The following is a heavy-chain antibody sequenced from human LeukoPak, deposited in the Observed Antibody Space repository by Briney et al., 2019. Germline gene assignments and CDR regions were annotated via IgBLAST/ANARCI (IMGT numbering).Heavy chain of an antibody. D-gene: IGHD6-6*01. CDR2: IRYDGSNK. V-gene: IGHV3-30*02. Sequence: TGGSLRLSCAASGFTFSSYGMHWVRQAPGKGLEWVAFIRYDGSNKYYADSVKGRFTISRDNSKNTLYLQMNSLRAEDTAVYYCAKDAPYSSSHRGHFDYWGQGTLVTVSS. CDR3: AKDAPYSSSHRGHFDY. J-gene: IGHJ4*02. CDR1: GFTFSSYG.